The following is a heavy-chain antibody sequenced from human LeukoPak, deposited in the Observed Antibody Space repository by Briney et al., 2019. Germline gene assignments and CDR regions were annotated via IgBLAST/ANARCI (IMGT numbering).Heavy chain of an antibody. V-gene: IGHV3-21*04. CDR1: GFTFSSYS. J-gene: IGHJ6*03. D-gene: IGHD6-13*01. Sequence: GGSLRLSCAASGFTFSSYSMNWVRQAPGKGLEWVSSISVSGSYMKYADSLKGRFTISRDNAKNSLYLQMNSLRAEDTAVYYCARDSSSWYHRGAYYYYYYMDVWGKGTTVTISS. CDR3: ARDSSSWYHRGAYYYYYYMDV. CDR2: ISVSGSYM.